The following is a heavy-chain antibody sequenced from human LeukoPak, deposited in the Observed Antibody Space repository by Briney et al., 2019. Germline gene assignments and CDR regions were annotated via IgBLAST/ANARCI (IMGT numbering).Heavy chain of an antibody. V-gene: IGHV3-66*01. CDR2: IYSGGST. J-gene: IGHJ5*02. CDR1: GFTVSSNY. D-gene: IGHD5-12*01. Sequence: GGSLRLSCAASGFTVSSNYMSWVRQAPGKGLEWVSVIYSGGSTNYADSVKGRFTISRDNSENTLYLQMNSLRAEDTAVYYRARVGYSGYDYRNWFDPWGQGTLVTVSS. CDR3: ARVGYSGYDYRNWFDP.